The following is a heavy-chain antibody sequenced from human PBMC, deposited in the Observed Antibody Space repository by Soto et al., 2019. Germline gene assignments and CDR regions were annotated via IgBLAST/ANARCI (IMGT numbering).Heavy chain of an antibody. CDR1: GFTFSSYG. D-gene: IGHD3-22*01. V-gene: IGHV3-30-3*01. J-gene: IGHJ5*02. CDR3: ASDWVRLLDYDSSGYGGWFDP. Sequence: QVQLVESGGGVVQPGRSLRLSCAASGFTFSSYGMHWVRQAPGKGLEWVAVIAYDGSNKYYADSVKGRFTISRDNSKNTLYLQMNSLRAADTAVYYCASDWVRLLDYDSSGYGGWFDPWGQGNLVTVSS. CDR2: IAYDGSNK.